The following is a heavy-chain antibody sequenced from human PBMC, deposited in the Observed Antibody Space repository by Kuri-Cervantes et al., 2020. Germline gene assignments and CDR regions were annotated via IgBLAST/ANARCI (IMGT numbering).Heavy chain of an antibody. V-gene: IGHV3-23*01. CDR1: GFTFSAYA. Sequence: GGSLRLSCAASGFTFSAYAMNWVRQSPGKGLEWVSAMSGSGDSTYYADSVKGRFTISRDNSKHTLYLQMNSLRAEDTAVYYCAKGVRYNWNYVRVSWYFDLWGRGTLVTVSS. CDR3: AKGVRYNWNYVRVSWYFDL. CDR2: MSGSGDST. D-gene: IGHD1-7*01. J-gene: IGHJ2*01.